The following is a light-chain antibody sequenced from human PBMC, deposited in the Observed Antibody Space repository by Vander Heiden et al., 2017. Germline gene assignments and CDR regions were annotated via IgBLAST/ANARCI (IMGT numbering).Light chain of an antibody. CDR1: QSVSSY. V-gene: IGKV3-11*01. J-gene: IGKJ4*01. CDR3: QQRSNWPPLT. Sequence: EIVLTQSPATPSLSPGERATLSCRPIQSVSSYLAWYQQKPGQAPRLLIYDASNRATGIPARFSGSGSGTDFTLTISSLEPEDFAVYYCQQRSNWPPLTFGGGTKVEIK. CDR2: DAS.